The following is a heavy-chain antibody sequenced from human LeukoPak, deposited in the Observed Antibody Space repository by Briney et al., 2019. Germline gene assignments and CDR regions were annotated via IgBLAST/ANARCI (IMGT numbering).Heavy chain of an antibody. D-gene: IGHD3-22*01. J-gene: IGHJ3*02. CDR2: IYPGDSDT. CDR3: ARQRSTAYYDSSGLPYDAFDI. Sequence: GESLKISCKGSGYRFTNYWIGWVRQMPGKGLEWMGIIYPGDSDTRYSPSFQGQVSISADKSITTGYLQWRSLKASDTAMYYCARQRSTAYYDSSGLPYDAFDIWGQGTMVTVSS. V-gene: IGHV5-51*01. CDR1: GYRFTNYW.